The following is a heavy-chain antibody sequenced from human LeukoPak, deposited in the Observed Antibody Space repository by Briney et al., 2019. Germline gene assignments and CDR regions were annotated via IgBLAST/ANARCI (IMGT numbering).Heavy chain of an antibody. V-gene: IGHV3-7*03. J-gene: IGHJ4*02. Sequence: GGSLRLSCAASGFTFSRHWMAWVRQAPGKGLEWVANIKEDGTKKNYVDSVKGRFTISRDNANNSLYLQMSSLRAEDTAVYYCATPLDYYDSSGYHQGGDWGQGTLVTVSS. CDR1: GFTFSRHW. CDR3: ATPLDYYDSSGYHQGGD. CDR2: IKEDGTKK. D-gene: IGHD3-22*01.